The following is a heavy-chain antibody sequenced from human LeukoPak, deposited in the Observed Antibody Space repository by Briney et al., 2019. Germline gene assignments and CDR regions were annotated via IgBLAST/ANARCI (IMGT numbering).Heavy chain of an antibody. J-gene: IGHJ4*02. D-gene: IGHD5-18*01. CDR2: IYSGGST. V-gene: IGHV3-53*01. CDR3: ARGGYSYGSRSYYVDY. CDR1: GFTFSSYA. Sequence: GGSLRLSCAASGFTFSSYAMSWVRQAPGKGLEWVSLIYSGGSTYYADSVKGRFTISRDNSKNTLYLQMNSLRAEDTAVYYCARGGYSYGSRSYYVDYWGQGTLVTVSS.